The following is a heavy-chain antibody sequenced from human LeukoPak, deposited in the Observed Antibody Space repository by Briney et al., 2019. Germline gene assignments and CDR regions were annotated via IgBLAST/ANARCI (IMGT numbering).Heavy chain of an antibody. Sequence: PSASVKVSCKASGYTFTGYYMHWVRQAPGQGLEWMGWINPNSGGTNSAQKFQGRVTMTRDTSISTAYMVLSRLRSDDTAVYYCARGIMATNWIYYYYNYMDVWGKGTTVTVSS. V-gene: IGHV1-2*02. CDR3: ARGIMATNWIYYYYNYMDV. CDR1: GYTFTGYY. J-gene: IGHJ6*03. D-gene: IGHD5-12*01. CDR2: INPNSGGT.